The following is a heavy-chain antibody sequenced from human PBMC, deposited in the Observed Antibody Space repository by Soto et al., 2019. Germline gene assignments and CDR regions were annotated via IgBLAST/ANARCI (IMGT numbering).Heavy chain of an antibody. CDR1: GGSISSSSYY. J-gene: IGHJ6*02. D-gene: IGHD3-3*01. Sequence: SETLSLTCSVSGGSISSSSYYWGWIRQPPGKGLLWIGSIYYSGSTYYNPSLKSRVTISVDTSKNQFSLKLSSVTAADTAVYYCARSELYDFWSGLARYGMDVWGQGTTVTVSS. CDR2: IYYSGST. V-gene: IGHV4-39*01. CDR3: ARSELYDFWSGLARYGMDV.